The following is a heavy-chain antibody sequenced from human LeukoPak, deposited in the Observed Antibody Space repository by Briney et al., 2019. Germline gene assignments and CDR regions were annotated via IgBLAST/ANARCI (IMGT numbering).Heavy chain of an antibody. CDR3: ANAASIDVPGPDY. Sequence: GGSLRLSCAASGFTLSAFRMSWVRQAPGKGLEWVSRVTESGAPHYADSVRGRFTISSDIFKSKLHLQMNSLRVDDTAVYYCANAASIDVPGPDYWGPGTLVTVSP. J-gene: IGHJ4*02. V-gene: IGHV3-23*01. D-gene: IGHD6-19*01. CDR1: GFTLSAFR. CDR2: VTESGAP.